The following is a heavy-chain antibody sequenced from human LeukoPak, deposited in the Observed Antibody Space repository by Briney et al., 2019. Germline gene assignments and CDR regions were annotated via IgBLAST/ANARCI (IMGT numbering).Heavy chain of an antibody. Sequence: SETLSLTCNVSGGSISSYYWNWIRQPQGQGLEWMGYIYYSGSTNYNPSLTSRVTISVDTSKNQFSLKVSSVTAADTAVYYCARGADSSGYYSIFYFDYWGQGTLVTVPS. J-gene: IGHJ4*02. V-gene: IGHV4-59*01. CDR3: ARGADSSGYYSIFYFDY. D-gene: IGHD3-22*01. CDR2: IYYSGST. CDR1: GGSISSYY.